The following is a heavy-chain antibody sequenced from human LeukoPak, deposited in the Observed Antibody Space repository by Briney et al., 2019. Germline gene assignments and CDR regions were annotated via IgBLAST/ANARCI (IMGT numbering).Heavy chain of an antibody. CDR1: GYSISSGYY. D-gene: IGHD3-10*01. CDR3: ARKSSGSYYVNY. V-gene: IGHV4-38-2*02. J-gene: IGHJ4*02. CDR2: IYHSVST. Sequence: SETLSLTCTVSGYSISSGYYWGWIRQPPGKGLEWTGSIYHSVSTYYNPSLKSRVTISVDTSKNQFSLQLSSVTAADTSVYYCARKSSGSYYVNYWGEVTLVTVSS.